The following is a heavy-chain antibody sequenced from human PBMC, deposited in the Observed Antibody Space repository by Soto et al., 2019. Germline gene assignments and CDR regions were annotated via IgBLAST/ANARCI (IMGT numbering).Heavy chain of an antibody. CDR1: GFTFSSYA. J-gene: IGHJ4*02. D-gene: IGHD2-21*02. CDR2: ISYDGSNK. Sequence: QVQLVESGGGVVQPGRSLRLSCAASGFTFSSYAMHWVRQAPGKGLEWVAVISYDGSNKYYADSVKGRFTISRDNSKNPLYLQMNSLRAEDTAVYYCARDEEVVVTYYFDSWGQGTLVTVSS. CDR3: ARDEEVVVTYYFDS. V-gene: IGHV3-30-3*01.